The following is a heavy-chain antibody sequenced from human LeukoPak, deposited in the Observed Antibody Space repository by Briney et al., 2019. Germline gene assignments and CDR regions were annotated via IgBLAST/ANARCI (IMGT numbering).Heavy chain of an antibody. CDR2: ISSSGSTI. J-gene: IGHJ6*03. V-gene: IGHV3-48*03. CDR1: GFSISRYE. CDR3: ARVELAPYYYYMDV. Sequence: GGSLRLSCAASGFSISRYEMNWVRQAPGKGLEWVSYISSSGSTIYYADSVKGRFTISRDNAKNSLYLQMNSLRAEDTAVYYCARVELAPYYYYMDVWGKGTTVTVSS. D-gene: IGHD1-7*01.